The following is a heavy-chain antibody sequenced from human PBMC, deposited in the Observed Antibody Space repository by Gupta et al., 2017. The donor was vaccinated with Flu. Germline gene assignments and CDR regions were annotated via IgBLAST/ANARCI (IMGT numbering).Heavy chain of an antibody. CDR2: SSGNTART. Sequence: EVQLLESGGALVQPGGSLRLSCTASGFPFSSLAMTWVRQAPGKGLEWVSTSSGNTARTYYADSVKGRFTISRDNSKNTLYLQMNSLRAEDTAIYYCARFGYCSGDSCNRGREFDYWGQGTLVTVSS. D-gene: IGHD2-15*01. V-gene: IGHV3-23*01. CDR1: GFPFSSLA. CDR3: ARFGYCSGDSCNRGREFDY. J-gene: IGHJ4*02.